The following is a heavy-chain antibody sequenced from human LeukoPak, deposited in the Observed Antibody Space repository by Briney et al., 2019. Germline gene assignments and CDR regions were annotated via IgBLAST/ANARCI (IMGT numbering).Heavy chain of an antibody. CDR3: ARGSLSSARRGSYYFDY. CDR1: GGSISSGGYS. V-gene: IGHV4-30-2*01. D-gene: IGHD2-2*01. CDR2: IYHSGST. J-gene: IGHJ4*02. Sequence: SETLSLTCAVSGGSISSGGYSWSWIRQPPGKGLEWIGYIYHSGSTYYNPSLKSRVTISVDRSKNQFSLKLSSVTAADTAVYYCARGSLSSARRGSYYFDYWGQGTLVTVSS.